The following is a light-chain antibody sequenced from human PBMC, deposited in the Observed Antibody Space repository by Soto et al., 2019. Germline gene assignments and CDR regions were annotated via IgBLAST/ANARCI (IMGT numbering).Light chain of an antibody. CDR2: NYD. CDR3: AAWDDSLNVVL. V-gene: IGLV1-44*01. CDR1: SSNIGNNA. J-gene: IGLJ3*02. Sequence: QSVLTQPPSASGTPGQRVTISCSGSSSNIGNNAVNWYQQLPGTAPKLIIYNYDQRPSGVPDQFSASKSGTSASLAISGLQSEDEADYYCAAWDDSLNVVLFGGGTKLTVL.